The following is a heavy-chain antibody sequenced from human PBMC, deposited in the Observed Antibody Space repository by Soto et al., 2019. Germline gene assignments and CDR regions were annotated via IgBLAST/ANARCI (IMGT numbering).Heavy chain of an antibody. V-gene: IGHV1-3*01. D-gene: IGHD3-10*01. Sequence: ASVKVSCKASGYTFTAYPMHWVRQAPGQRLEWMGWINAADGDTGYSQKFHDRVTFTRDTSATTVYMELSSLTSEDTAVYYCARKDYYGAGVYYFDHWGQGTLVTVCS. CDR3: ARKDYYGAGVYYFDH. J-gene: IGHJ4*02. CDR2: INAADGDT. CDR1: GYTFTAYP.